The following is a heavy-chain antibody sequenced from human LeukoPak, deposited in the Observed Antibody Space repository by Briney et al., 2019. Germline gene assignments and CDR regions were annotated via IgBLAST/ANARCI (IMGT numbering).Heavy chain of an antibody. CDR3: ANARTGLSPGDY. CDR1: GFTFSSYG. J-gene: IGHJ4*02. Sequence: GGSLRLSCAASGFTFSSYGMHWVRQAPGKGLEWVAFIRYDGSNKYYADSVKGRFTISRDNSKNTLYLQMNSLRAEDTAVYYCANARTGLSPGDYWGQGTPVTVSS. V-gene: IGHV3-30*02. D-gene: IGHD3-16*02. CDR2: IRYDGSNK.